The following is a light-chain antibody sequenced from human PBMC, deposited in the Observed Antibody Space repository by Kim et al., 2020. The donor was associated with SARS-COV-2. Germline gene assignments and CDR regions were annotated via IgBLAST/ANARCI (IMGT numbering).Light chain of an antibody. CDR3: QQYNEWRT. CDR2: GAS. V-gene: IGKV3-15*01. J-gene: IGKJ1*01. Sequence: SVSPGERAPLSCRASQSVGSDLAWFQQKPGLPPRLLIYGASSRATGIPARFSGSGSGTEFTLTISGLQSDDFAVYYCQQYNEWRTFGQGTKVDIK. CDR1: QSVGSD.